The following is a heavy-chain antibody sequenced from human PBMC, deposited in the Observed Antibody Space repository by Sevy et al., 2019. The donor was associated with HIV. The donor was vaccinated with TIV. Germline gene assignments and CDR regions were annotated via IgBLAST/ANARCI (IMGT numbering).Heavy chain of an antibody. V-gene: IGHV3-21*01. D-gene: IGHD6-19*01. CDR1: GFTFSSYS. CDR2: ISSSSSYI. CDR3: ARFSSGWGLDY. J-gene: IGHJ4*02. Sequence: GGSLRLSCAASGFTFSSYSMNWVRQAPGKGLEWVSSISSSSSYIYYADSVKGRVTISRENAKNSLYLQMNSLRAEDTAVYYCARFSSGWGLDYWGQGTLVTVSS.